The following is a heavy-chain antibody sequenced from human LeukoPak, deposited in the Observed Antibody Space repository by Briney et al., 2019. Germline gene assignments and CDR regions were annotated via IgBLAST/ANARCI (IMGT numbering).Heavy chain of an antibody. Sequence: SETLSLTCTVSGGXISSSSYCWGWIRQPPGKGLEWIGSIYYSGSTYYNPSLKSRITISVDTSKNQFSLKLSSVTAADTAVYYCAISRDGYNYWGQGTLVTVSS. CDR3: AISRDGYNY. CDR2: IYYSGST. J-gene: IGHJ4*02. V-gene: IGHV4-39*01. D-gene: IGHD5-24*01. CDR1: GGXISSSSYC.